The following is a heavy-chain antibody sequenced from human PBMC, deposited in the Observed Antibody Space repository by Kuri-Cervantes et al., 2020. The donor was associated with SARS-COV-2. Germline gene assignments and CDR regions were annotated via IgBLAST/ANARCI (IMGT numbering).Heavy chain of an antibody. J-gene: IGHJ6*02. D-gene: IGHD2-2*01. CDR1: GFSFSDHY. V-gene: IGHV3-72*01. Sequence: LSLTCAASGFSFSDHYMDWVRQAPGKGLEWVGRIRNEVNSYTTEYAASVKGRFTISRADSQNSLFLQMNSLKTEDTAVYYCSACGSTDCYNYYYYGWTCGAKGPRSPSP. CDR2: IRNEVNSYTT. CDR3: SACGSTDCYNYYYYGWT.